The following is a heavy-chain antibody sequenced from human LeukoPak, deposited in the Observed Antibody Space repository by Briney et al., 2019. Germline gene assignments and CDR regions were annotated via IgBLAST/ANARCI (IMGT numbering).Heavy chain of an antibody. CDR3: ARADWDTAMIDY. CDR2: ISGSGGST. J-gene: IGHJ4*02. CDR1: RFTFSSYA. D-gene: IGHD5-18*01. Sequence: DPGGSLRLSCAASRFTFSSYAMSWVRQAPGKGLEWVSTISGSGGSTYYADSVKGRFTISRDNAKNSLYLQMNSLRAEDTAVYYCARADWDTAMIDYWGQGTLVTVSS. V-gene: IGHV3-23*01.